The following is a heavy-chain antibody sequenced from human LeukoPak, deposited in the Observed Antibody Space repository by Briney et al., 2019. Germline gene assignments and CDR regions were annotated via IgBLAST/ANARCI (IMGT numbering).Heavy chain of an antibody. J-gene: IGHJ4*02. D-gene: IGHD4-23*01. Sequence: SETLSLTCTVSGYSISSGYYWGWIRQPPGKGLEWIGSIYHSGSTYYNPSLKSRVTISVDTSKNQFSLKLSSVTAADTAVYYCARPEDYGGNSSPFDYWGQGTLVTVSS. CDR2: IYHSGST. CDR1: GYSISSGYY. V-gene: IGHV4-38-2*02. CDR3: ARPEDYGGNSSPFDY.